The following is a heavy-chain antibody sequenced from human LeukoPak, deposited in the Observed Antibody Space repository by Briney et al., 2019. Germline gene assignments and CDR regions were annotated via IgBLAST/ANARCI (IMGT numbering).Heavy chain of an antibody. Sequence: GESLKISCKGSGYSFTSYWIGWVRQMPGKGLEWMGIIYPGDSDTRYSPSFQGQVTISADKSISTAYLQWSSLKASDTAMYYCASPKYYYDSSGYFAFDIWGQGTMVTVSS. CDR2: IYPGDSDT. CDR1: GYSFTSYW. D-gene: IGHD3-22*01. V-gene: IGHV5-51*01. J-gene: IGHJ3*02. CDR3: ASPKYYYDSSGYFAFDI.